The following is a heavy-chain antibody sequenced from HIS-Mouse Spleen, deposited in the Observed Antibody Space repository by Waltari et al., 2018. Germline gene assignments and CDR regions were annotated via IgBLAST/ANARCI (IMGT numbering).Heavy chain of an antibody. Sequence: QLQLQESGPALVKPSETLSLTCTVSGGSISSSSYYWAWIRQPPGKGLEWIGSIYYSGSTYYNPSLKSRVTISVDTSKNQFSLKLSSVTAADTAVYYCAREIPYSSSWYDWYFDLWGRGTLVTVSS. D-gene: IGHD6-13*01. CDR2: IYYSGST. CDR1: GGSISSSSYY. V-gene: IGHV4-39*07. J-gene: IGHJ2*01. CDR3: AREIPYSSSWYDWYFDL.